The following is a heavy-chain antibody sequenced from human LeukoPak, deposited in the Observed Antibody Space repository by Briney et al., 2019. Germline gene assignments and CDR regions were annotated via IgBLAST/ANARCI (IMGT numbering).Heavy chain of an antibody. J-gene: IGHJ4*02. CDR1: GFTVSTKF. Sequence: GGSLRLSCAASGFTVSTKFMNWFRQAPGKGLEWVSAISGSGGSTYYADSVKGRFTISRDNSKNTLYLQMNSLRAEDTAVYYCAKGSYSGSYFHWGQGTLVTVSS. CDR3: AKGSYSGSYFH. D-gene: IGHD1-26*01. CDR2: ISGSGGST. V-gene: IGHV3-23*01.